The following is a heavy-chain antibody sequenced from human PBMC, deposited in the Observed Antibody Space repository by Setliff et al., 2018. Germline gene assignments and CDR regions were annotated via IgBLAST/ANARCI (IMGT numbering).Heavy chain of an antibody. CDR3: ARGPRITIFGGVSFSLYCMDV. V-gene: IGHV1-2*04. D-gene: IGHD3-3*01. CDR2: INPNSGGT. J-gene: IGHJ6*02. Sequence: ASVKASCKASGYTFTSCYMNWVRQAPGQGLEWMGWINPNSGGTNYAQKFQGWFTMTRDTSISTAYMELSRLRSDYTAVYYCARGPRITIFGGVSFSLYCMDVWGQGTTVTVSS. CDR1: GYTFTSCY.